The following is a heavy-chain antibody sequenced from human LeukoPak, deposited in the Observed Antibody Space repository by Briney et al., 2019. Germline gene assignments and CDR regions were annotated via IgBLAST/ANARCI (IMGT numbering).Heavy chain of an antibody. CDR2: ISWNSGSI. D-gene: IGHD5-12*01. Sequence: PGRSLRLSCAASGFTFDDYAMHCVRQAPGKGLEWVAGISWNSGSIGYADSVKGRFTISRDNAKNTLYLQMNSLRAEDTSVYYCARAPDGGYDPYIDYWGQGTLVTVSS. V-gene: IGHV3-9*01. CDR1: GFTFDDYA. CDR3: ARAPDGGYDPYIDY. J-gene: IGHJ4*02.